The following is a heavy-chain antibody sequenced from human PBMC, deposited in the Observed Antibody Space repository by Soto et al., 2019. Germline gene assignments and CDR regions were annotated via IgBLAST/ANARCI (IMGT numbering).Heavy chain of an antibody. Sequence: SGYTFSDYYIHWVRQAPGQGLEWMGWINPNSGGTKYAPKFQGGVTMTRDTSITTAYMELSRLRSGDTAVYYCAREPATAKPEGVDFWGQGTLVTVSS. CDR2: INPNSGGT. CDR3: AREPATAKPEGVDF. V-gene: IGHV1-2*02. J-gene: IGHJ4*02. D-gene: IGHD1-1*01. CDR1: GYTFSDYY.